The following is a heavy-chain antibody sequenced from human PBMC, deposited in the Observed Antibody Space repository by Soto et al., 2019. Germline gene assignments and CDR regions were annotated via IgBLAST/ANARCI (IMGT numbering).Heavy chain of an antibody. CDR2: INHSGST. CDR3: ASSRGDYDYYYYGLDV. CDR1: GGSFTGYY. Sequence: SETLSLTCAVYGGSFTGYYWTWIRQPPGKGLEWIGEINHSGSTNYNPSLKSRVTISLDTSKNQFSLKLSSVTAADTAVYYCASSRGDYDYYYYGLDVWGQGTTVT. D-gene: IGHD4-17*01. J-gene: IGHJ6*02. V-gene: IGHV4-34*01.